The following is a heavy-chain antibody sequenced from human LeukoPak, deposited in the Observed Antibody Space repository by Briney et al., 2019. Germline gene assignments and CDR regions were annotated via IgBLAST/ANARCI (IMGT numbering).Heavy chain of an antibody. Sequence: SQTLSLTCAVSGGSISSGGYSWSWIRQPPGKGLEWIGYIYHSGSTYYNPSLKSRVTISVDRSKNQFSLKLSSVTAADTAVYYCARAPRYCTNGVCYTNWFDPWGQGTLVTVSP. CDR3: ARAPRYCTNGVCYTNWFDP. V-gene: IGHV4-30-2*01. CDR2: IYHSGST. CDR1: GGSISSGGYS. D-gene: IGHD2-8*01. J-gene: IGHJ5*02.